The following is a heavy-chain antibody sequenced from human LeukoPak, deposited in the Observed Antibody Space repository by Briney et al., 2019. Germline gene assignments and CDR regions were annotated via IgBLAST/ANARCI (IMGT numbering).Heavy chain of an antibody. V-gene: IGHV4-59*01. Sequence: SETLSLTCTVSGGSISSYYWSWIRQPPGKGLEWIGYIYYSGSTNYNPSLKSRVTISVDTSKNQFSLKLSSVTAADTAVYYCARGGRFEPYFDYWGQGTLVTVSS. CDR3: ARGGRFEPYFDY. CDR2: IYYSGST. CDR1: GGSISSYY. J-gene: IGHJ4*02. D-gene: IGHD1-26*01.